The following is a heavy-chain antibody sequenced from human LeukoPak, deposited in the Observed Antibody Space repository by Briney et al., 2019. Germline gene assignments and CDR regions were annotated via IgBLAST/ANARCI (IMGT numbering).Heavy chain of an antibody. J-gene: IGHJ4*02. V-gene: IGHV3-66*04. D-gene: IGHD6-13*01. Sequence: GGSLRLSCAASGFTVSSNYMSWVRQAPGKGLEWVSVIYSGGSTYYADSVKGRFTISRDNSKNTLYLQMNSLRAEDTAVYYCARHPKGIHSSWYGIDYWGQGTLVTVSS. CDR3: ARHPKGIHSSWYGIDY. CDR2: IYSGGST. CDR1: GFTVSSNY.